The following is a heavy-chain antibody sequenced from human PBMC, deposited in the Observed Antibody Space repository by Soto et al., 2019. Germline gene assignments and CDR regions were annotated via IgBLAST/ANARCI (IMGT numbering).Heavy chain of an antibody. CDR2: IYYIGTT. CDR3: SRGSTYYGFLT. V-gene: IGHV4-30-4*01. J-gene: IGHJ5*02. Sequence: QVQLQESGPGLVKPSQTLSLTCTVSGDSMGSGDYYWTWIRQPPGKGLEWIGYIYYIGTTFYNPSIESRVNISIVTSKNHFSLRLTSVTAADTAVYYCSRGSTYYGFLTWGQGTLVTVSS. D-gene: IGHD3-10*01. CDR1: GDSMGSGDYY.